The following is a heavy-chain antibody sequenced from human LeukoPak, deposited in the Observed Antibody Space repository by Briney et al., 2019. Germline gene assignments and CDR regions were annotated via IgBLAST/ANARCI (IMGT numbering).Heavy chain of an antibody. Sequence: GGSLRLSCAASGFTSSSYWMSWVRQAPGKGLEWVANIKQDGSEKYYVDSVKGRFTISRDNAKNSLYLQMNSLRAEDTAVYYCARDLGYGDYSYFDYWGQGTLVTVSS. CDR1: GFTSSSYW. D-gene: IGHD4-17*01. J-gene: IGHJ4*02. CDR2: IKQDGSEK. V-gene: IGHV3-7*01. CDR3: ARDLGYGDYSYFDY.